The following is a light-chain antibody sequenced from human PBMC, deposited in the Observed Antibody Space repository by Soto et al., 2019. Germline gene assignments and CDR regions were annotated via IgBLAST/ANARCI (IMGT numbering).Light chain of an antibody. CDR2: EVN. CDR1: SSDVGGYNY. V-gene: IGLV2-8*01. J-gene: IGLJ2*01. CDR3: SSYAGSNNLV. Sequence: SALTQPPSASGSPGQSVTISCTGTSSDVGGYNYVSWYQQHPDKAPKLMIYEVNKRPSGVPDRFSGSKSGNTASLTVSGLQAEDEADYYCSSYAGSNNLVFGGGTQLTVL.